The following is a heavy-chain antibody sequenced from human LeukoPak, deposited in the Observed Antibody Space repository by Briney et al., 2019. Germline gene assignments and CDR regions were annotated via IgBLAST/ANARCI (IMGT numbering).Heavy chain of an antibody. J-gene: IGHJ4*02. Sequence: GGSLRLSCAASGFTFSSYEMNWVRQAPGKGLEWVSYISDSSSTKYYADSVKGRFTISRDNAKNSMYLQMNSLRAEDTAVYYCVREGYYDSSGYLGVFDYWGQGTLVTVSP. D-gene: IGHD3-22*01. CDR1: GFTFSSYE. CDR2: ISDSSSTK. V-gene: IGHV3-48*03. CDR3: VREGYYDSSGYLGVFDY.